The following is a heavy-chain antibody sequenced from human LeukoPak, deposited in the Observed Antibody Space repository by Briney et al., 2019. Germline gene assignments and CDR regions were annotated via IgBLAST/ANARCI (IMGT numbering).Heavy chain of an antibody. CDR3: AKPSRGNSGSSY. Sequence: GGSLRLSCAASGFTFSSYGMHWVRQAPGRGLEWVAVIWYDGSNKYYADSVKGRFTISRDNSKNTLYLQMNSLRAEDTAIYYCAKPSRGNSGSSYWGQGTLVTVSS. J-gene: IGHJ4*02. CDR1: GFTFSSYG. CDR2: IWYDGSNK. D-gene: IGHD1-26*01. V-gene: IGHV3-33*06.